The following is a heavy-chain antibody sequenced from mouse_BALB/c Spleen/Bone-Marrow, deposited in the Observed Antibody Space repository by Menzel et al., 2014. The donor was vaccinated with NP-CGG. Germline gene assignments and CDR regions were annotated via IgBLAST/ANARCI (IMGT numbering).Heavy chain of an antibody. J-gene: IGHJ2*01. V-gene: IGHV1-55*01. CDR1: GYSFTSHW. CDR3: AQLGQGY. D-gene: IGHD4-1*02. Sequence: QVQLQQSGAELVKPGTSVKMSCKASGYSFTSHWMHWVKQRPGQGLEWIGDIYPGNDITSYNEKFKSKATLTVDPSSSTAYMQLSSLTSEDSAVYYCAQLGQGYWGQGTTLTVSS. CDR2: IYPGNDIT.